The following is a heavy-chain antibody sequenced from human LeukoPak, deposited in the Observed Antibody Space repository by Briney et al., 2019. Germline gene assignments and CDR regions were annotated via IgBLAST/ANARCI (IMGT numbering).Heavy chain of an antibody. V-gene: IGHV4-4*08. J-gene: IGHJ3*02. CDR2: IYHAGST. Sequence: SETLSLTCTVSHDSITSGSWSWIRQPPGKALEWLGYIYHAGSTKYNPSLKSRVSISVDTSRSQLSLNLRSVTAADTAVYYCAKSPYGSGNVFDIWGQGTMVTVSS. CDR1: HDSITSGS. CDR3: AKSPYGSGNVFDI. D-gene: IGHD4-17*01.